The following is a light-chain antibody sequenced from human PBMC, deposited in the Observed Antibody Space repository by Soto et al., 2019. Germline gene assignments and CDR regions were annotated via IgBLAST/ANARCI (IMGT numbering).Light chain of an antibody. CDR2: DAS. CDR3: QQYGSSSYT. CDR1: QSVSSSY. J-gene: IGKJ2*01. Sequence: EIVLTQSPGTLSLSPGERATLSCRASQSVSSSYLAWYQQKPGQAPRLLIYDASCRATGIPDTFSGSRSGTDVTLTISRLEPEDFAVYYCQQYGSSSYTFGQGTKVEIK. V-gene: IGKV3-20*01.